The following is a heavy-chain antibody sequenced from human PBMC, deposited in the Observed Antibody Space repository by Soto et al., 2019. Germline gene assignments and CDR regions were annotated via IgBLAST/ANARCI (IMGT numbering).Heavy chain of an antibody. CDR1: GDSISTVDYF. J-gene: IGHJ5*01. CDR3: ARGRYCLTGRCFPNWLDS. CDR2: IYKSTTT. D-gene: IGHD2-15*01. Sequence: SETLSLTCSVSGDSISTVDYFWAWIRQPPGQALEYIGYIYKSTTTYYNPSFESRVAISLDTSKSQFSLNVTSVTAADTAVYFCARGRYCLTGRCFPNWLDSWGQGTLVTVSS. V-gene: IGHV4-30-4*01.